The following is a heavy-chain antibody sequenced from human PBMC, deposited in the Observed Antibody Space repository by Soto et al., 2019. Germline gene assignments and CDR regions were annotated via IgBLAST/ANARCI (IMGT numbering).Heavy chain of an antibody. CDR2: MNPNSGNT. CDR1: GYTFTSYY. Sequence: ASVKVSCKASGYTFTSYYMHWVRQATGQGLEWMGWMNPNSGNTGYTQKFQGRVTMTRNTSISTAYMELSSLRSEDTDVYYCAREGTGLDYWGQGTLVTVSS. CDR3: AREGTGLDY. J-gene: IGHJ4*02. D-gene: IGHD1-1*01. V-gene: IGHV1-8*02.